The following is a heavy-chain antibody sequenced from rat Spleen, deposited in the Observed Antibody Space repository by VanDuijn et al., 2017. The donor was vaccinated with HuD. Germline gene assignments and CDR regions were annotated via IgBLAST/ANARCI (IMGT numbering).Heavy chain of an antibody. V-gene: IGHV3-1*01. CDR1: GYSITDNY. CDR2: INYSGST. CDR3: AKTTVAYYYVMDA. D-gene: IGHD1-3*01. Sequence: EVQLQESGPGLVKPSQSLSLTCSVTGYSITDNYWAWIRKFPGNRMEWIGHINYSGSTNYNPSLKSRNSITRDTSKNQVFLQLNSVTTDDTATYYCAKTTVAYYYVMDAWGQGASVTVSS. J-gene: IGHJ4*01.